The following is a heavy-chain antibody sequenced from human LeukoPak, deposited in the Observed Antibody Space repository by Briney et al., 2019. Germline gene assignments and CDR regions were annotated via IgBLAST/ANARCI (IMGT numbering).Heavy chain of an antibody. V-gene: IGHV2-5*02. CDR1: GFSLSTSGVG. J-gene: IGHJ3*02. CDR2: IYWDDDR. D-gene: IGHD3-22*01. Sequence: SGPTLVKPTQTLTLTCTFSGFSLSTSGVGVGWIRQPPGKALEWLALIYWDDDRRYSPSLKSRLTITKDTSKNQVVLTMTNMDPVDTATYYCAHRLDYYDSGGYPDAFDIWGQGTMVTVSS. CDR3: AHRLDYYDSGGYPDAFDI.